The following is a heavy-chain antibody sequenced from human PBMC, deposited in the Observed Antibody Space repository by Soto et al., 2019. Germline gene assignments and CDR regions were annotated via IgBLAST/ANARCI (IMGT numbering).Heavy chain of an antibody. J-gene: IGHJ6*02. CDR1: GFTFSYYT. D-gene: IGHD6-13*01. CDR2: ISSSSDDI. CDR3: ARRGSSSLREMDV. Sequence: GGSLRLSCAASGFTFSYYTMNWVRQAPGKGLEWVTSISSSSDDIYYADSVKGRFTISRDNAKNSLYLQMISLRAEDAAVYYCARRGSSSLREMDVWGQGTAVTVSS. V-gene: IGHV3-21*01.